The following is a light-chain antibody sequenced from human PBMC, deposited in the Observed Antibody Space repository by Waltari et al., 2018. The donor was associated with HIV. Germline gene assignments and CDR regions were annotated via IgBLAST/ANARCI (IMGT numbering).Light chain of an antibody. Sequence: QPVLTQPPSASASLGASVPLTCTLSRGYSTYKVDWYQQRPGKGPRFVMRVGTGGIVGSKGDGIPDRFSVLGSGLNRYLTIKNIQEEDESDYHCGADHGSGSNFRWVFGGGTKLTVL. CDR1: RGYSTYK. CDR2: VGTGGIVG. J-gene: IGLJ3*02. V-gene: IGLV9-49*01. CDR3: GADHGSGSNFRWV.